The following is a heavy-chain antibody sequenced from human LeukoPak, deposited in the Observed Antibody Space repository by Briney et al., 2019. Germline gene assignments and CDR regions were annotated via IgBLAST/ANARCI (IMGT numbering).Heavy chain of an antibody. D-gene: IGHD7-27*01. Sequence: SVKVSCKASGGTFSGYAISWVRQAPGQGLEWMGRIIPILGIANYAQKFQGRVTITADKSTSTAYMELSSLRSEDTAVYYCAREISPRTGDPEYWGQGTLVTVSS. CDR3: AREISPRTGDPEY. J-gene: IGHJ4*02. CDR2: IIPILGIA. CDR1: GGTFSGYA. V-gene: IGHV1-69*04.